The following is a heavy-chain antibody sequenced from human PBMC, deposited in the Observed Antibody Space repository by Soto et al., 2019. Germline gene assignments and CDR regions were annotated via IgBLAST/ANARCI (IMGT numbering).Heavy chain of an antibody. CDR3: ARDPGLRNGMSA. CDR1: GFNVNSDY. V-gene: IGHV3-66*01. CDR2: IYSDGST. Sequence: EVQVVESGGDLVQPGGSLRLSCAASGFNVNSDYMNWVRQAPGKGLEWVSVIYSDGSTYYADSVKGRFSISRDNSKNMLNLEMSSLIAEDTAVYYCARDPGLRNGMSAWGQGTTVTVSS. J-gene: IGHJ6*02.